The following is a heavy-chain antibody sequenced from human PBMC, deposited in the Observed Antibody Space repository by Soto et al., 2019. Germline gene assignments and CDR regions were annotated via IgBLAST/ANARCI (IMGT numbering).Heavy chain of an antibody. V-gene: IGHV3-66*01. CDR3: ARDQWFPRH. CDR1: GFTVSSNY. J-gene: IGHJ4*02. D-gene: IGHD3-22*01. Sequence: EVQVVESGGGLVQPGGSLRLSCAASGFTVSSNYMSWVRQAPGKGLEWVSVIYSGGTTYYADSVKGRFTISRDNSKNTLYLQMNSLRAEDTAVYYCARDQWFPRHWGQGTLVTGSS. CDR2: IYSGGTT.